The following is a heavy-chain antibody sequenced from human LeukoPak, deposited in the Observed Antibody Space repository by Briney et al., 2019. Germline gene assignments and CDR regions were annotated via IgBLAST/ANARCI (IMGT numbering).Heavy chain of an antibody. CDR2: IYYSGST. J-gene: IGHJ4*02. V-gene: IGHV4-59*01. D-gene: IGHD3-9*01. CDR1: GGSISSYY. CDR3: ARGGVGYFDPKVFDY. Sequence: SETLSLTCTVSGGSISSYYWSWIRQPPGKGLEWIGYIYYSGSTNYNPSLKSRVTISVDTSMNQFSLKLSSVTAADTAVYYCARGGVGYFDPKVFDYWGQGTLVTVSS.